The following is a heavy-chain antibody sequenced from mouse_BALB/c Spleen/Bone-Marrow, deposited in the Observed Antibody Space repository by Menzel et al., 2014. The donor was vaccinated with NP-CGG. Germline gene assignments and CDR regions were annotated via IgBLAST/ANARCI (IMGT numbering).Heavy chain of an antibody. CDR3: ARGRDYDVFAY. V-gene: IGHV1-52*01. Sequence: QVQLQQSGAELVRPGASVKLSCKASGYTFTSYCMNWVKQSPEQGLEWIGRIDPNDSETHYNQKFKDKAILTVDKSSSTAYMQLSSLTSEDCAVYYCARGRDYDVFAYWGQGTLVTVSA. D-gene: IGHD2-4*01. CDR2: IDPNDSET. CDR1: GYTFTSYC. J-gene: IGHJ3*01.